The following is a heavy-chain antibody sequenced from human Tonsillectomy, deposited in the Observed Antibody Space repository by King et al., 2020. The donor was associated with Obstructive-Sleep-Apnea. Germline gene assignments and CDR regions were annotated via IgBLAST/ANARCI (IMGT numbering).Heavy chain of an antibody. CDR3: ARRRGSYPDLWRDR. J-gene: IGHJ5*02. V-gene: IGHV5-51*01. Sequence: VQLVESGAEVKKPGESVKISCQGFGYSFSKYWIAWVRQMPGKGLECMGFVYPGDSDTKYSPSFDGQVTISADRSTNTAYLHWYSLKASDTALYYCARRRGSYPDLWRDRWGQGTLVTVSS. CDR2: VYPGDSDT. D-gene: IGHD3-3*01. CDR1: GYSFSKYW.